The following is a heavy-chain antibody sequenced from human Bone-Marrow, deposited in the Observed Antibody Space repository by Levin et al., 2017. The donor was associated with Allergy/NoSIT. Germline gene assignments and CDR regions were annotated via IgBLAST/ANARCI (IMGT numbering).Heavy chain of an antibody. Sequence: GGSLRLSCTASGFTFNSYSMNWVRQAPGRGLEWVSYISGVHSHIYYSDSVKGRFTISRDNAKNSLYLQMNNLRVDDTAVYYCTRDFLGQLWYDYWGQGTLVTVSS. CDR1: GFTFNSYS. CDR2: ISGVHSHI. V-gene: IGHV3-21*01. CDR3: TRDFLGQLWYDY. J-gene: IGHJ4*02. D-gene: IGHD3-10*01.